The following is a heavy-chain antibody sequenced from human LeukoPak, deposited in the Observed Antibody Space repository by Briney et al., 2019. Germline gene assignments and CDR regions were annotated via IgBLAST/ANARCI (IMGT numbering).Heavy chain of an antibody. V-gene: IGHV5-51*01. D-gene: IGHD6-13*01. CDR2: IYPGDSDI. CDR1: GYSFTNYW. CDR3: VRFAGYSSSWQP. J-gene: IGHJ4*02. Sequence: GESLKISCKGSGYSFTNYWIGWVRQMPGKGLEWMGIIYPGDSDIRYSPSFLGQVTISVDKSISTAYVQWSSLKASDTAMYYCVRFAGYSSSWQPWGQGNLVTVSS.